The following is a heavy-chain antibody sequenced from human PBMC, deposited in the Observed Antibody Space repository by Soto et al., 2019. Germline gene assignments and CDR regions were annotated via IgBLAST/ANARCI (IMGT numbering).Heavy chain of an antibody. Sequence: SETLSLTCTVSGGSISNSIYYWGWIRQPPGNGLEWIGFIYYTGSTYYNPSLKSRVTISVDTSKNQFSLKMSSVTAADTAVYYCARQGFGVLHGLVDVWGQGTTVTVSS. CDR2: IYYTGST. CDR3: ARQGFGVLHGLVDV. CDR1: GGSISNSIYY. J-gene: IGHJ6*02. D-gene: IGHD3-10*01. V-gene: IGHV4-39*01.